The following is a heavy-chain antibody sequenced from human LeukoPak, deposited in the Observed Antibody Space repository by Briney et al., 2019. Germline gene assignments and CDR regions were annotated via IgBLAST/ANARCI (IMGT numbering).Heavy chain of an antibody. V-gene: IGHV3-30*18. J-gene: IGHJ3*02. Sequence: GGSLRLSCAASGFTFSSYGMHWVRQAPGKGLEWVAVISYDGSNKYYADSVKGRFTISRDNSKNTLYLQMNSLRADDKAVYYCSKDPYDSSGYYFPGAFDIWGQGTMVTVSS. CDR3: SKDPYDSSGYYFPGAFDI. D-gene: IGHD3-22*01. CDR1: GFTFSSYG. CDR2: ISYDGSNK.